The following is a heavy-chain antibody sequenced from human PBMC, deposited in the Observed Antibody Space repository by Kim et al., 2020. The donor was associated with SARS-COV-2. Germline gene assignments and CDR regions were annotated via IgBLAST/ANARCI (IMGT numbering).Heavy chain of an antibody. CDR3: ATQQLLWSPYYFDY. D-gene: IGHD3-10*01. J-gene: IGHJ4*02. Sequence: SPSFQGQVTISADKSISTAYLQWSSLKASDTAMYYCATQQLLWSPYYFDYWGQGTLVTVSS. V-gene: IGHV5-51*01.